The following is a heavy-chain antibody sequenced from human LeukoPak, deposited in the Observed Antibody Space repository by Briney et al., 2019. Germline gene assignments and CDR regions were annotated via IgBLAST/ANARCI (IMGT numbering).Heavy chain of an antibody. D-gene: IGHD3-22*01. CDR3: AREGFDSGARMAFHI. V-gene: IGHV1-46*01. Sequence: ASVKVSCKASGYTFTGYYMHWVRQAPGQGLEWIGLINPTGTGTLYAQKFQGRVTMTRDTSTSTVYMELSSLRSEDTAVYYCAREGFDSGARMAFHIWGQGTMVTVSS. CDR2: INPTGTGT. J-gene: IGHJ3*02. CDR1: GYTFTGYY.